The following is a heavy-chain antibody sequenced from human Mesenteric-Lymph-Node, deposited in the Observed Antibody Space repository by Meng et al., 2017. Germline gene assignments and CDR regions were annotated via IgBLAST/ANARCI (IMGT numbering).Heavy chain of an antibody. CDR2: INPKSGGT. Sequence: QVQLVQSGAEVKKPGASVKVSCKASGYTFTGHYMHWVRQAPGQGPEWMGRINPKSGGTIYAQKFQGRVTVTWDPSISTAYMELSRLTSDDTAVYYCARDAGDCSGGSCPYYFDYWGQGTLVTVSS. CDR1: GYTFTGHY. CDR3: ARDAGDCSGGSCPYYFDY. V-gene: IGHV1-2*06. D-gene: IGHD2-15*01. J-gene: IGHJ4*02.